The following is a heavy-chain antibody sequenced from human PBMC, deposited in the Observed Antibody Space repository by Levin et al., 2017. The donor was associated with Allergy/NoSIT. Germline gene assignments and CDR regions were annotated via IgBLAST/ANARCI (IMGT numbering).Heavy chain of an antibody. V-gene: IGHV3-64D*06. J-gene: IGHJ4*02. CDR1: GFTFSSYA. CDR3: VKDLQTYYDILTGFDY. Sequence: GGSLRLSCSASGFTFSSYAMHWVRQAPGKGLEYVSAISSNGGSTYYADSVKGRFTISRDNSKNTLYLQMSSLRAEDTAVYYCVKDLQTYYDILTGFDYWGQGTLVTVSS. CDR2: ISSNGGST. D-gene: IGHD3-9*01.